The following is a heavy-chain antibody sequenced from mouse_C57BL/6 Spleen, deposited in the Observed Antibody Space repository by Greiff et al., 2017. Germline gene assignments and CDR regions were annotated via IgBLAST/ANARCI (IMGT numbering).Heavy chain of an antibody. Sequence: EVKLVESGGGLVKPGGSLKLSCAASGFTFSSYAMSWVRQTPEKRLEWVATISDGGSYTYYPDNVKGRFTISRDNAKNNLYLQMSHLKSEDTAMYYCAREYSSYVYFDYWGQGTTLTVSS. CDR1: GFTFSSYA. J-gene: IGHJ2*01. D-gene: IGHD1-1*01. CDR3: AREYSSYVYFDY. CDR2: ISDGGSYT. V-gene: IGHV5-4*01.